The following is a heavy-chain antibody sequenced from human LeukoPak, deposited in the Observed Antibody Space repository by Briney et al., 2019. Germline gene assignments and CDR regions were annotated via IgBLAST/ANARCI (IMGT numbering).Heavy chain of an antibody. V-gene: IGHV3-30*04. J-gene: IGHJ4*02. Sequence: PGGSLRLSCAASGFTFSSYAMHWARQAPGKGLEWVAVISYDGSNKYYADSVKGRFTISRDNSKNTLYLQMNSLRAEDTAVYYCARDLIRIAAAGTLAWLQWGQGTLVTVSS. CDR2: ISYDGSNK. CDR1: GFTFSSYA. CDR3: ARDLIRIAAAGTLAWLQ. D-gene: IGHD6-13*01.